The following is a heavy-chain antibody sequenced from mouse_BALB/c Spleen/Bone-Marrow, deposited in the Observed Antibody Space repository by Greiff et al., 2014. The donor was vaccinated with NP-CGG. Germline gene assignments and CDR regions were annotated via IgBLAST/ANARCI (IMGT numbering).Heavy chain of an antibody. CDR2: ISNGSSTI. V-gene: IGHV5-17*02. D-gene: IGHD2-4*01. Sequence: EVQLQESGGGLVQPEGSRKLSCAASGFTFSSFGMHWVRQAPEKGLEWVAYISNGSSTIYYADTVKGRFTISRDNPKNTLFLQMTSLRSEDTAMYYCARKGAMITHYYAMDYWGQGTSVTVSS. CDR3: ARKGAMITHYYAMDY. J-gene: IGHJ4*01. CDR1: GFTFSSFG.